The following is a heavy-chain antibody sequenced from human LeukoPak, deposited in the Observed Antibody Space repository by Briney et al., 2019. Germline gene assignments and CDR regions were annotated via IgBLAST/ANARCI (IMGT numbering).Heavy chain of an antibody. CDR2: IIPIFGTA. CDR1: GGTFSSYA. J-gene: IGHJ6*02. D-gene: IGHD4-23*01. V-gene: IGHV1-69*13. CDR3: ARSPVGPTFTIYGMDV. Sequence: GASVKVSCKASGGTFSSYAISWVRQAPGQGLERMGGIIPIFGTANYAQKFQGRVTITADESTSTAYMELSSLRSEDTAVYYCARSPVGPTFTIYGMDVWGQGTTVTVSS.